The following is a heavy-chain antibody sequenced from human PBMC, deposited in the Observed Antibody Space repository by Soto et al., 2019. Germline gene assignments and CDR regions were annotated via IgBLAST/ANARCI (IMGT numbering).Heavy chain of an antibody. D-gene: IGHD4-17*01. CDR1: GGTFSSYA. V-gene: IGHV1-69*01. J-gene: IGHJ3*02. Sequence: QVQLVQSGAEVKKPGSSVKVSCKASGGTFSSYAISWVRQAPGHGPEWLGGLIPIFGTANYAQKFQGRVKITAEESTSTAYMELSSLRSEDTAVYYCAFLADDYGDYARGAFDIWGQGTMVTVSS. CDR2: LIPIFGTA. CDR3: AFLADDYGDYARGAFDI.